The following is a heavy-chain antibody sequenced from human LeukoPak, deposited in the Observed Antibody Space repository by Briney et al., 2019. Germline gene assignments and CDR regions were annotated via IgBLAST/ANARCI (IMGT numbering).Heavy chain of an antibody. CDR1: GGSVSSSSYY. Sequence: SETLSLTCTVSGGSVSSSSYYWGWIRQPPGKGLEWIGSIYYSGSTYYNPSLKSRVTISIDTSKNQFSLKLSSVTAADTAVYYCARLRGYSYGMFDCWGQGTLVTVSS. CDR3: ARLRGYSYGMFDC. D-gene: IGHD5-18*01. CDR2: IYYSGST. V-gene: IGHV4-39*01. J-gene: IGHJ4*02.